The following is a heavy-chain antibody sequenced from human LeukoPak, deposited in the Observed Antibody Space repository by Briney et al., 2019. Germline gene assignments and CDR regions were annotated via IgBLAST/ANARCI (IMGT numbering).Heavy chain of an antibody. CDR3: ARSSDIVVVPAAMAFDP. D-gene: IGHD2-2*01. J-gene: IGHJ5*02. CDR2: IYYSGST. CDR1: GGSISSGGYY. Sequence: PSETLSLTCTVSGGSISSGGYYWSWIRQHPGRGLEWIGYIYYSGSTYYNPSLKSRVTISVDTSKNQFSLKLSSVTAADTAVYYCARSSDIVVVPAAMAFDPWGQGTLVTVSS. V-gene: IGHV4-31*03.